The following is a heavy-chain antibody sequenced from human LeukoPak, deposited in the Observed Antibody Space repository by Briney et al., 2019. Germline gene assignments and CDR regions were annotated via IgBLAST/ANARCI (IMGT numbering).Heavy chain of an antibody. J-gene: IGHJ5*02. CDR2: MYHGGST. V-gene: IGHV4-30-2*01. Sequence: SETLSLTCAVAGGSISSGGYSWSWIRQPPGKGLEWIGYMYHGGSTYYNPSLEGRVTISVDRSKNQFSLKVSSVTAADTAVYYCASTNDFGDYMGAWGQGTLVTVSS. CDR1: GGSISSGGYS. CDR3: ASTNDFGDYMGA. D-gene: IGHD4-17*01.